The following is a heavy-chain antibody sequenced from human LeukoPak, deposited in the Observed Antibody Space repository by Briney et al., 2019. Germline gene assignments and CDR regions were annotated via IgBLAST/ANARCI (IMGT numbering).Heavy chain of an antibody. CDR2: ISWDGGST. CDR1: GFTVDDYA. CDR3: AKTPQPYYDILTGASDYGMDV. D-gene: IGHD3-9*01. J-gene: IGHJ6*04. V-gene: IGHV3-43D*04. Sequence: GGSLRLSCAASGFTVDDYAMHWVRQAPGKGLEWVSLISWDGGSTYYADSVKGRFTISRDNSKNSLYLQMNSLRAEDTALYYCAKTPQPYYDILTGASDYGMDVWGKGTTVTVSS.